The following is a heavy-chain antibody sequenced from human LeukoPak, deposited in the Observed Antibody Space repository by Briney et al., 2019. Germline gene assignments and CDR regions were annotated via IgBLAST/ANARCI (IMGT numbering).Heavy chain of an antibody. V-gene: IGHV3-7*01. CDR2: IKEDGRQK. CDR1: GFTFSTHW. D-gene: IGHD3-3*01. CDR3: ASGFLDDFWSGHF. J-gene: IGHJ4*02. Sequence: PGGSLRLSCEASGFTFSTHWMSWVRQAPGKGLEWVANIKEDGRQKYYVDSVKGRFTISRDNARKSLYLQMNSLRAEETAVYYCASGFLDDFWSGHFWGQGTLVTVSS.